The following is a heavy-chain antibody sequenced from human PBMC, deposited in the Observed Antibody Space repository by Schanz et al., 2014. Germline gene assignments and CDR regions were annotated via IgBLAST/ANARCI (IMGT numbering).Heavy chain of an antibody. V-gene: IGHV3-43D*04. D-gene: IGHD2-2*01. CDR3: AKRCSSTSCSHGAFDI. CDR1: GLTFDDYA. CDR2: IYSDGRT. J-gene: IGHJ3*02. Sequence: EVQLVESGGVVVQPGGSLRLSCVASGLTFDDYAMHWVRQVPGKGLEWVSVIYSDGRTYYGDSVKGRFTISRDNSKNTLYLQMNSLRDEDTAMYYCAKRCSSTSCSHGAFDIWGQGTMVTVSS.